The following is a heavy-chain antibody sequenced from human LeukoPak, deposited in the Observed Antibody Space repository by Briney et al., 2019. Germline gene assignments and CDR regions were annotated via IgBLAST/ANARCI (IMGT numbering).Heavy chain of an antibody. V-gene: IGHV3-48*03. CDR2: ISSSGSTI. CDR1: GFTFSSYE. Sequence: GGSLRLSCAASGFTFSSYEMNWVRQAPGKGLEWVSYISSSGSTIYYADSVKGRFTISRDNAKNSLYLQMNSLRAEDTAVYYCAREVYYYGSGSYYPPTYYYYYMDVWGKGTTVTISS. D-gene: IGHD3-10*01. CDR3: AREVYYYGSGSYYPPTYYYYYMDV. J-gene: IGHJ6*03.